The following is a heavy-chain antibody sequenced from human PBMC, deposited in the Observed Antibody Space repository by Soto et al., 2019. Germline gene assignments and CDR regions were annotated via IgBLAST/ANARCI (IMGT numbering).Heavy chain of an antibody. J-gene: IGHJ3*02. V-gene: IGHV3-23*01. CDR2: LVGNSGDK. Sequence: EVQLLESGGGLVQPGGSLRLSCAGSGFTFSAYAMNWVRQAPGKGLQWVAGLVGNSGDKTYADSVRGRFSVSRDNSVNTLYLQITNLRDEDTAVYYCAEDLVALNGVWEPFDMWGRGTRVTVSS. CDR3: AEDLVALNGVWEPFDM. CDR1: GFTFSAYA. D-gene: IGHD2-8*01.